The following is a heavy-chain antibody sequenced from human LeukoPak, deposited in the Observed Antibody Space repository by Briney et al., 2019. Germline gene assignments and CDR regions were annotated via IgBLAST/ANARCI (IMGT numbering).Heavy chain of an antibody. CDR3: RTLVAANYYDSSGYLDY. D-gene: IGHD3-22*01. J-gene: IGHJ4*02. Sequence: GGSLRLSCAPAGLSYSSYAMGSARQAPGKGLEWVSAISGSGGSTYYADSVKGRFTISRDNSKNTLYLQMNSLRVYDTSVYYSRTLVAANYYDSSGYLDYRGQGDLVTVSS. V-gene: IGHV3-23*01. CDR1: GLSYSSYA. CDR2: ISGSGGST.